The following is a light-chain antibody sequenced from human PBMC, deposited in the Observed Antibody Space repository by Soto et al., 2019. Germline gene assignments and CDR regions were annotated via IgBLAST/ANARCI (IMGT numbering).Light chain of an antibody. V-gene: IGKV1-27*01. Sequence: DIQMTQSPSSLSASVGDRVTITCRASHGISDYLAWYQQKPGKVPKFLIYGASTLQSGVPSRLSGSRSGTDFTLTISSLKPEDVATYYCQKYNSAPFTFGPGTKVDIK. CDR1: HGISDY. J-gene: IGKJ3*01. CDR2: GAS. CDR3: QKYNSAPFT.